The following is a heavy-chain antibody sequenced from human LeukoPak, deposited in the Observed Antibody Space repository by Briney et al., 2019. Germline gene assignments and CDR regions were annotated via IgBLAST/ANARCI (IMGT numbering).Heavy chain of an antibody. Sequence: GGSLRLSCAASGFTFSSYAMSWVRQAPGKGLEWVGRIKSKTDGGTTDYAAPVKGRFTISRDDSKNTLYLQMNSLKTEDTAVYYCTTDRPRRITIFGVVIPTGDDYYYMDVWGKGTTVTVSS. V-gene: IGHV3-15*01. CDR1: GFTFSSYA. CDR2: IKSKTDGGTT. CDR3: TTDRPRRITIFGVVIPTGDDYYYMDV. D-gene: IGHD3-3*01. J-gene: IGHJ6*03.